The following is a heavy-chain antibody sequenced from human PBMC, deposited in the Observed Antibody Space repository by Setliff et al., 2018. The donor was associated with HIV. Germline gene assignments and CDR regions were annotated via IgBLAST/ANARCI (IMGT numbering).Heavy chain of an antibody. V-gene: IGHV3-23*01. CDR2: ITGDGHHT. D-gene: IGHD1-26*01. CDR3: ASMWKVGA. CDR1: GFTFSDYP. J-gene: IGHJ5*02. Sequence: PGGSLRLSCVVSGFTFSDYPMTWVRQAPGKGLEYVSSITGDGHHTFYADSVKGRFTVSRDNSKNTLYLQMSNLKVEDTAVYFCASMWKVGAWGRGTLVTVSS.